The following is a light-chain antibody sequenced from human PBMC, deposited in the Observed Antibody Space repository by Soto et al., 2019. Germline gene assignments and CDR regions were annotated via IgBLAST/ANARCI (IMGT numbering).Light chain of an antibody. J-gene: IGLJ2*01. CDR3: SSFTDTNTYVV. V-gene: IGLV2-14*01. Sequence: QSALTQPASVSGSPGQSITISCTGTTSDIGGYNYVSWYQQHPGKAPKLMIYDVSNRPSGVSDRFSGSKSRNTASLTISGLQAEDEADYYCSSFTDTNTYVVLGGGTKLTVL. CDR1: TSDIGGYNY. CDR2: DVS.